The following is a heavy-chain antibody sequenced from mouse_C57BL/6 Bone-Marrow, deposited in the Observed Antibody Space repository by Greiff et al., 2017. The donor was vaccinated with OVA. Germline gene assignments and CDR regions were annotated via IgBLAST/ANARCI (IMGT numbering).Heavy chain of an antibody. Sequence: EVHLVESGGGLVKPGGSLKLSCAASGFTFSDYGMHWVRQAPEKGLEWVAYISSGSSTIYYADPVKGRFTISRDNAKNTLFLQMTSLRSEDTAMYYCARGTTVVYWYFDVWGTGTTVTVSS. CDR2: ISSGSSTI. J-gene: IGHJ1*03. D-gene: IGHD1-1*01. V-gene: IGHV5-17*01. CDR3: ARGTTVVYWYFDV. CDR1: GFTFSDYG.